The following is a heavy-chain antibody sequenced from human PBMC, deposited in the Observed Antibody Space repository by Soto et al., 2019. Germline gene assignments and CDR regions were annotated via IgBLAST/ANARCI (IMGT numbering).Heavy chain of an antibody. D-gene: IGHD2-15*01. CDR2: IIPIFGTA. V-gene: IGHV1-69*13. Sequence: AASVKVSCKASGGTFSSYAISWVRQAPGQGLEWMGGIIPIFGTANYAQKFQGRVTITADESTSTAYMELSSLRSEDTAVYYCAREGPGYCSGGSCYDYWGQGTLVTVSS. J-gene: IGHJ4*02. CDR1: GGTFSSYA. CDR3: AREGPGYCSGGSCYDY.